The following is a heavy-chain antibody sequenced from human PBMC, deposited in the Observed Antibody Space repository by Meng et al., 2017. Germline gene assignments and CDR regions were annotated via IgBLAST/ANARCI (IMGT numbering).Heavy chain of an antibody. Sequence: ASVKVSCKASGYTFTGYYMHWVRQAPGQGLEWMGRINPNSGGTNYAQKFQGRVTMTRDTSISTAYVELSRLRSDDTAVYYCARDWPYYDSSGYVYYYYGMDVWGQGTTVTVSS. V-gene: IGHV1-2*06. D-gene: IGHD3-22*01. CDR1: GYTFTGYY. CDR2: INPNSGGT. J-gene: IGHJ6*02. CDR3: ARDWPYYDSSGYVYYYYGMDV.